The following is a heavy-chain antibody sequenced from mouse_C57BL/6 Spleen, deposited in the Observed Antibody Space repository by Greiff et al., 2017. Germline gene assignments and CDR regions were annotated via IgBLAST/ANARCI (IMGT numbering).Heavy chain of an antibody. J-gene: IGHJ4*01. CDR2: ISSGSSTI. CDR1: GFTFSDYG. V-gene: IGHV5-17*01. CDR3: ARNGYYATDY. Sequence: EVKVVESGGGLVKPGGSLKLSCAASGFTFSDYGMHWVRQAPEKGLEWVAYISSGSSTIYYADTVKGRFTISRDNAKNTLFLQMTSLRSEDTAMYYCARNGYYATDYWGQGTSVTVSS.